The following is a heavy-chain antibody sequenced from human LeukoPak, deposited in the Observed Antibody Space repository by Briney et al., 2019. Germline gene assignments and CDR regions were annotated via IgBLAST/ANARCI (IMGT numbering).Heavy chain of an antibody. CDR2: INPNSGGT. J-gene: IGHJ4*02. CDR3: ARASIMIFGVVKGTLDY. CDR1: GYTFTGYY. V-gene: IGHV1-2*02. Sequence: GASVKVSCKASGYTFTGYYMHWVRQAPGQGLEWMGWINPNSGGTNYAQKFQGRVTMTRDTSISTAYMELSRLRSDDTAVYYCARASIMIFGVVKGTLDYWGQGTLVTVSS. D-gene: IGHD3-3*01.